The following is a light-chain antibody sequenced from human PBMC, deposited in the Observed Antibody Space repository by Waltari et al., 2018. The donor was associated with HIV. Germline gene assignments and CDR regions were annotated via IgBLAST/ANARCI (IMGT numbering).Light chain of an antibody. V-gene: IGLV6-57*02. CDR1: SGSIDSKH. J-gene: IGLJ2*01. CDR3: QSYDASNHVI. CDR2: EDN. Sequence: NFTLTQPHSASESPGKTVTIPCSGRSGSIDSKHVPWSQQRPGSAPATVSYEDNHRPSGVPERFSGSIDSSSNSASLTISGLKTEDEAGYYGQSYDASNHVIFGGGTKLTVL.